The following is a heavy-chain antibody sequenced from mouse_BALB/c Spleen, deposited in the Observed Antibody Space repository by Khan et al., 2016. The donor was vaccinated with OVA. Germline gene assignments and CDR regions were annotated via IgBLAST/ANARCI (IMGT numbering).Heavy chain of an antibody. CDR1: GYTFTSYW. CDR2: IFPGTGTT. D-gene: IGHD2-5*01. J-gene: IGHJ3*01. Sequence: QVQLQQSGAELVKPGASVKLSCKTSGYTFTSYWIQWVKQRPGQGLGWIGQIFPGTGTTYYNENFKGKSTLTIDNSPNTAYMQFSRLTSEAPAMYLCARGYFRNYELAYWSQATLVTVS. CDR3: ARGYFRNYELAY. V-gene: IGHV1S132*01.